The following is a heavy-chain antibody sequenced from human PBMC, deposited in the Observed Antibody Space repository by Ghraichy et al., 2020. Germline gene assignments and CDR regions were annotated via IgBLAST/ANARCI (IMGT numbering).Heavy chain of an antibody. V-gene: IGHV3-23*01. CDR2: VTGSGDKT. Sequence: GGSLRLSCAASGITFSSYAMSWVRQAPGKGLEWVALVTGSGDKTYYADSVKGRFTITRDNSKNRLFLQMNSLRADDTALYYCAVDKAAVGNYNYFDNWGQGTLVSVSS. D-gene: IGHD6-13*01. CDR1: GITFSSYA. J-gene: IGHJ4*02. CDR3: AVDKAAVGNYNYFDN.